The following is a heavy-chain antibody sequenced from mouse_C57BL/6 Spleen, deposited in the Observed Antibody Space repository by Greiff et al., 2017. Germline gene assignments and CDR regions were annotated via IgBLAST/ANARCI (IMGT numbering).Heavy chain of an antibody. CDR2: ISNLAYSI. CDR3: ARQDDGYSYWYFDV. D-gene: IGHD2-3*01. J-gene: IGHJ1*03. V-gene: IGHV5-15*01. Sequence: EVKLMESGGGLVQPGGSLKLSCAASGFTFSDYGMAWVRQAPRKGPEWVAFISNLAYSIYYADTVTGRFTISRENAKNTLYLEMSSLRSEDTAMYYCARQDDGYSYWYFDVWGTGTTVTVSS. CDR1: GFTFSDYG.